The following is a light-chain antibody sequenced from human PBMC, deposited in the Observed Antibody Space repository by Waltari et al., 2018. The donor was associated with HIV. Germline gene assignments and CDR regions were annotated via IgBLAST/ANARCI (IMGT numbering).Light chain of an antibody. J-gene: IGLJ2*01. CDR1: SSDVGGYKY. CDR2: EVS. V-gene: IGLV2-8*01. Sequence: QSALTQPPSASGSPGQSVTISCTGTSSDVGGYKYVSWYQQHPGKAPKLMIYEVSQRPSGVPDRFSGSKSGFTASLTVSGLQADDEADYYCSSDAGRDNSVLFGGGTKLTVL. CDR3: SSDAGRDNSVL.